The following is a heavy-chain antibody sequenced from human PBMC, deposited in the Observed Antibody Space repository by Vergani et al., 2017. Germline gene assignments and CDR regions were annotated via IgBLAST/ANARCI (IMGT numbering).Heavy chain of an antibody. CDR2: INPSGGST. CDR1: GYTFTSYY. J-gene: IGHJ6*02. CDR3: ATTGAMVRGAHPSPGYYYYYGMDV. D-gene: IGHD3-10*01. V-gene: IGHV1-46*01. Sequence: QVQLVQSGAEVKKPGSSVKVSCKASGYTFTSYYMHWVRQAPGQGLEWMGIINPSGGSTSYAQKFQGRVTMTRETSTSTVYMELSSLRSEDTAVYYCATTGAMVRGAHPSPGYYYYYGMDVWGQGTTVTVSS.